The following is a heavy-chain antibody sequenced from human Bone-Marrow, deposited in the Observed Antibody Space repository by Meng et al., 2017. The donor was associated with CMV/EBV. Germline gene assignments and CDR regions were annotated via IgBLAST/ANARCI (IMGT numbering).Heavy chain of an antibody. V-gene: IGHV1-69*02. Sequence: SVKVSCKASGGTFSSYTISWVRQAHGQGLEWMGRIIPILGIANYAQKFQGRVTITADKSTSTAYMELSSLRSEDTAVYYCARVGYCSSTSCPNDYWGQGTLVTVSS. J-gene: IGHJ4*02. CDR1: GGTFSSYT. CDR3: ARVGYCSSTSCPNDY. CDR2: IIPILGIA. D-gene: IGHD2-2*01.